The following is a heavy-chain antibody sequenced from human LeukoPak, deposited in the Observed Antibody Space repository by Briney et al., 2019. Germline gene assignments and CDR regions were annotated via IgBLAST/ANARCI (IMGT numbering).Heavy chain of an antibody. D-gene: IGHD1-26*01. V-gene: IGHV3-30*04. CDR2: VAHDEKTI. CDR3: AREKQSGGTPFDY. J-gene: IGHJ4*02. Sequence: GGSLRLSCVASGFTFTGHSMHWVRQAPGQGLEWVAVVAHDEKTIFYADSLKGRFTVSRDNSKNTVYLQMNSLRDEDTAVYYCAREKQSGGTPFDYWGQGSPVTVSS. CDR1: GFTFTGHS.